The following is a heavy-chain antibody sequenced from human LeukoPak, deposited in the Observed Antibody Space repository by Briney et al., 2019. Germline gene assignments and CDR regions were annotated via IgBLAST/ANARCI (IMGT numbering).Heavy chain of an antibody. D-gene: IGHD6-19*01. CDR2: INAANGNT. J-gene: IGHJ5*02. CDR3: ARGAPIRVAVAATFDP. CDR1: GFTFTTYT. V-gene: IGHV1-3*01. Sequence: ASVKVSCKTSGFTFTTYTMHWMRQAPGQRLEWMGWINAANGNTQYSQKFQGRDTITRDASASTAYMELSSLRSEDTAVYYCARGAPIRVAVAATFDPWGQGTLVTVPS.